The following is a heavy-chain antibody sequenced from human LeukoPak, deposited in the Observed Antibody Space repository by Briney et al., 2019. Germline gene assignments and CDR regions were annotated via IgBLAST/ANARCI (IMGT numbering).Heavy chain of an antibody. Sequence: SETLSLSCTVSDDSISSSSYYWGWIRQPPGKGLEWIGEINHSGSTNYNPSLKSRVTISVDTSKNQFSLKLSSVTAADTAVYYCARGTYYYGSGSYYRVFDPWGQGTLVTVSS. CDR1: DDSISSSSYY. D-gene: IGHD3-10*01. J-gene: IGHJ5*02. CDR3: ARGTYYYGSGSYYRVFDP. V-gene: IGHV4-39*07. CDR2: INHSGST.